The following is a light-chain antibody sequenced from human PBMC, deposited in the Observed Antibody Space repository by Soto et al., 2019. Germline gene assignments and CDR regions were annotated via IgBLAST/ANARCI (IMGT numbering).Light chain of an antibody. CDR2: GAS. J-gene: IGKJ4*01. CDR1: QSISNN. CDR3: QHFNNWPPELT. Sequence: EVVMTQSPATLSVSPGERATLSCRASQSISNNLAWYQQKPGQAPRLLIFGASTRATGVPARFSGSGSGTEFILTNSSLQSEDFATYYCQHFNNWPPELTFGGGTKVEIK. V-gene: IGKV3-15*01.